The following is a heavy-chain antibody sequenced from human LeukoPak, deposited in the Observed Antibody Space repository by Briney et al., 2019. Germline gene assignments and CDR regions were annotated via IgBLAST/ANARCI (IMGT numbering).Heavy chain of an antibody. V-gene: IGHV4-34*01. CDR1: GGSFSGYY. D-gene: IGHD2-21*01. J-gene: IGHJ5*02. Sequence: NPSETLSLTCAVYGGSFSGYYWSWIRQPPGKGLEWIGEINHSGSTNYNPSLKSRVTISVDTSKNQFSLKLSSVTAADTAVYYCARRAGDGENWFDPWGQGTLVTVSS. CDR3: ARRAGDGENWFDP. CDR2: INHSGST.